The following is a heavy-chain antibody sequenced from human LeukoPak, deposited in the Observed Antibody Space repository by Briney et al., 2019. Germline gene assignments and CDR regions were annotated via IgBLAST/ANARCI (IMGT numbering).Heavy chain of an antibody. CDR3: TKRNSGGYYDY. Sequence: GGSLILSCAASGFTVSSDNMSWVRQVPGRGLEWVAVVYSGDDGTNYADSVRGRFTISRDDSKSTVFLQMNSLRVDDTAIYYCTKRNSGGYYDYWGQGTLVTVSS. J-gene: IGHJ4*02. V-gene: IGHV3-66*02. D-gene: IGHD5-12*01. CDR1: GFTVSSDN. CDR2: VYSGDDGT.